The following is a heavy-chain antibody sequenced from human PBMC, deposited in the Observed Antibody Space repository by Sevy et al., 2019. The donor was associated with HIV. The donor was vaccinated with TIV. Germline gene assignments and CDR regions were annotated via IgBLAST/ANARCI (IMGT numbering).Heavy chain of an antibody. J-gene: IGHJ4*02. Sequence: SETLSLTCSVSDGSISSTIYFWEWIRQPPGKGLEWIGNIYYSGNTEYNTSLKNRVTISLDTSKNQFSLTLRPVTAADTAVYYCSSSYFYDVTGYYRAGFFDNWGQGTLVTVSS. CDR1: DGSISSTIYF. CDR2: IYYSGNT. D-gene: IGHD3-9*01. V-gene: IGHV4-39*01. CDR3: SSSYFYDVTGYYRAGFFDN.